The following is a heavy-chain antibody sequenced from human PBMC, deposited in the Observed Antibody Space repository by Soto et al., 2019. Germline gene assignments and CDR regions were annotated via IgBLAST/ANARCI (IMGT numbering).Heavy chain of an antibody. CDR3: AKGYSSSSYYYYGMDV. CDR2: IIPIFGTA. Sequence: GASVKVSCKASGGTFSSYAISWVRQAPGQGLEWMGGIIPIFGTANYAQKFQGRVTITADESTSTAYMELSSLRSEDTAVCYCAKGYSSSSYYYYGMDVWGQGTTVTVSS. J-gene: IGHJ6*02. D-gene: IGHD6-13*01. CDR1: GGTFSSYA. V-gene: IGHV1-69*13.